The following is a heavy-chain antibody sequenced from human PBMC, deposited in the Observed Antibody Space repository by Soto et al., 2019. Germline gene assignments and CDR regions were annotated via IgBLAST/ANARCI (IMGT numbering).Heavy chain of an antibody. Sequence: PGGTLRLSCAASGFSFSGSGMQWVRQASGKGLEWVGRIRSKANSYATAYAASVKGRFTISRDDSKNTAYLQMNSLKTEDTAVYHCTRVTARSRHYWGQVPMVAVPT. CDR1: GFSFSGSG. D-gene: IGHD4-4*01. CDR2: IRSKANSYAT. V-gene: IGHV3-73*01. CDR3: TRVTARSRHY. J-gene: IGHJ4*02.